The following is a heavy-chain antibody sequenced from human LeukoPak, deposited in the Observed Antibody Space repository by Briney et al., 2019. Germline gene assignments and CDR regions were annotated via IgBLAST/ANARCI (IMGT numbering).Heavy chain of an antibody. Sequence: GGSLRLSCEASGFTVSSYAMTWVRQAPGKGLEWVAVISYDGSNKYYADSVKGRFTISRDNSKNTLYLQMNSLRAEDTAVYYCARDPGYYFDYWGQGTLVPVSS. CDR2: ISYDGSNK. CDR1: GFTVSSYA. J-gene: IGHJ4*02. CDR3: ARDPGYYFDY. D-gene: IGHD3-10*01. V-gene: IGHV3-30*04.